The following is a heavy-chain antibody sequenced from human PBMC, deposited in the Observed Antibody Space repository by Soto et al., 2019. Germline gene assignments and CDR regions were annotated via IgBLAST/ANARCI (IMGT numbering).Heavy chain of an antibody. V-gene: IGHV4-59*01. J-gene: IGHJ4*02. Sequence: QVQLQESGPGLVKPSETLSLTCTVSGGSISSYYWSWIRQPPGKGLEWIGYIYYSGSTNYTPSLKSRVPISVDTSKNQFSLKLSSVTAADTAVYYCAREDGQEYYFDYWGQGTLVTVSS. D-gene: IGHD3-10*01. CDR1: GGSISSYY. CDR2: IYYSGST. CDR3: AREDGQEYYFDY.